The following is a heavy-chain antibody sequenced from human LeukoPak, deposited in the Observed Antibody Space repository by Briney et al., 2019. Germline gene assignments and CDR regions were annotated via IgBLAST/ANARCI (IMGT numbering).Heavy chain of an antibody. J-gene: IGHJ4*02. V-gene: IGHV3-23*01. D-gene: IGHD3-22*01. Sequence: GGSLRLSCAASGFAFRYYAMSWVRQAPGKGLEWVSAISGSGSSTYYADSVKGRFTISRDNSKNTLYLQMNSLRAEDTAVYYCAREDGYYHYFDYWGQGTLVTVSS. CDR2: ISGSGSST. CDR3: AREDGYYHYFDY. CDR1: GFAFRYYA.